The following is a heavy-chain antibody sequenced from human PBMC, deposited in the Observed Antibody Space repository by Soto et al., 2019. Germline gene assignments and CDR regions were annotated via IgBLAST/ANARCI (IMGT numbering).Heavy chain of an antibody. J-gene: IGHJ4*02. CDR2: IYHSGST. Sequence: SETLSLTCAVSGGSISSGGYSWSWIRQPPGKGLEWIGYIYHSGSTYYNPSLKSRVTISVDRSKNQFSLKLSSVTAADTAVYYCASLYGGTDRVDYWGQGTLVTVSS. CDR1: GGSISSGGYS. D-gene: IGHD4-17*01. CDR3: ASLYGGTDRVDY. V-gene: IGHV4-30-2*01.